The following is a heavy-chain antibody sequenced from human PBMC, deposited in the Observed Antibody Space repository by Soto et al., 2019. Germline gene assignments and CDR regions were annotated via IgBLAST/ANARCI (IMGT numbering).Heavy chain of an antibody. Sequence: GGSLRLSCTASGFTFGDYAMSWFRQAPGKGLEWVGFIRSKAYSGTTEYAASVKGRFTISRDDSKSIACLQMNSLKTEVTAVYYCTRERYSRSWLLQVARCFDPWGQGTRVTVS. V-gene: IGHV3-49*03. CDR2: IRSKAYSGTT. CDR3: TRERYSRSWLLQVARCFDP. CDR1: GFTFGDYA. D-gene: IGHD6-13*01. J-gene: IGHJ5*02.